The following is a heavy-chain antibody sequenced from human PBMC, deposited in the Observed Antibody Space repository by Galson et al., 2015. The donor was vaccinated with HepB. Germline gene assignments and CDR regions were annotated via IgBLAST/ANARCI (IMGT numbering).Heavy chain of an antibody. D-gene: IGHD6-13*01. CDR1: GFTFSSYD. CDR3: ARGGWQQLGFDY. CDR2: IGTAGDT. Sequence: SLRLSCAASGFTFSSYDMHWVRQATGKGLEWVSAIGTAGDTYYPGSVKGRFTISRENAKNSLYLQTNSLRAGDTAVYYCARGGWQQLGFDYWGQGTLVTVSS. J-gene: IGHJ4*02. V-gene: IGHV3-13*01.